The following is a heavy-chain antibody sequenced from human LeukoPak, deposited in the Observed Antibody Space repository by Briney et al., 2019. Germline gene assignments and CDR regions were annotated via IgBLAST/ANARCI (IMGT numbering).Heavy chain of an antibody. CDR1: GFTFSGSA. CDR3: ARAGGYYGSGSYSGY. D-gene: IGHD3-10*01. V-gene: IGHV3-73*01. J-gene: IGHJ4*02. Sequence: GGSLRLSCAASGFTFSGSAMHWVRQASGKGLEWVGRIRSKANSYATAYSASVKGRFTVSRDDSKNTAYLQMNSLKTEDTAVYYCARAGGYYGSGSYSGYWGQGTLVTVSS. CDR2: IRSKANSYAT.